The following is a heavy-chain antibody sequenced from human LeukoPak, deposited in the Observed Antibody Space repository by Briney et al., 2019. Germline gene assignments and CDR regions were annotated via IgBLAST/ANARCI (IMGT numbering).Heavy chain of an antibody. Sequence: GGSLRLSCTASGFTVAEYTMGWFRQAPGKGLEWVGFIRTKLLGGTTEYAASVKGRFTISRDDSKSLAYLQMNSLKTEDTAVYYCTRDSNGWYLFDNWGQGTLVTVSS. V-gene: IGHV3-49*03. CDR1: GFTVAEYT. CDR2: IRTKLLGGTT. J-gene: IGHJ4*02. CDR3: TRDSNGWYLFDN. D-gene: IGHD6-19*01.